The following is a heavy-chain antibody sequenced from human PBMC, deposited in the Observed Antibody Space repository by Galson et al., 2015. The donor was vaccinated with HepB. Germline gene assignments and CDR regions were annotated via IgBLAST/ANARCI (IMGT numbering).Heavy chain of an antibody. Sequence: SLRVSCKTSGFIVSNFVISWVRQAPGQGLEWMALISPDVGDAYYADNVKGRFTITRDKSKNTLYMQLNSLRVDDTAVYYCAREGSMVSDCWGMDVWGQGTTVTVSS. CDR3: AREGSMVSDCWGMDV. D-gene: IGHD3-3*01. CDR1: GFIVSNFV. CDR2: ISPDVGDA. J-gene: IGHJ6*02. V-gene: IGHV3-30*16.